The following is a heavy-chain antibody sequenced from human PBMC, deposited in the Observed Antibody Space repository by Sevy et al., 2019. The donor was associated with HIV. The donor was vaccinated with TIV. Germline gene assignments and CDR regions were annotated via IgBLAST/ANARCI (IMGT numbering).Heavy chain of an antibody. CDR1: GNSVSSNSAA. Sequence: SQTLSLTSAISGNSVSSNSAAWSWIRQSPSRGLEWLGRTYYRSKWYQDYAVSVKSRITISPDTSKNQFSLQLNSVTPGDTAVYYCARGSSGVDIWGQGTMVTVSS. J-gene: IGHJ3*02. CDR2: TYYRSKWYQ. D-gene: IGHD1-26*01. V-gene: IGHV6-1*01. CDR3: ARGSSGVDI.